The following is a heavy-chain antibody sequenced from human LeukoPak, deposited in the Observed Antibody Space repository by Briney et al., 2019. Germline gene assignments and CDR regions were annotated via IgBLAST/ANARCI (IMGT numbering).Heavy chain of an antibody. CDR2: MSYSGNT. CDR1: GGSINNYY. CDR3: ARVSIVPADSTYYYYYYMDV. D-gene: IGHD2-2*01. Sequence: SETLSLTCTVSGGSINNYYWNWIRQPPGKGLEWIGYMSYSGNTYYNPSLKSRVTISVDMSKNQFYLQMSSVTAADTAVYYCARVSIVPADSTYYYYYYMDVWGKGTTVTVSS. V-gene: IGHV4-59*01. J-gene: IGHJ6*03.